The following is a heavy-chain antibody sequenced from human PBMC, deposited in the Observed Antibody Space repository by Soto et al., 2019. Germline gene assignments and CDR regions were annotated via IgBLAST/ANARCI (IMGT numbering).Heavy chain of an antibody. CDR1: GFSLSTSGVG. J-gene: IGHJ1*01. V-gene: IGHV2-5*01. D-gene: IGHD2-15*01. CDR2: IYWNDDK. CDR3: AHSGYCSGGSCYPLPYFQH. Sequence: SGPTLVNPTQTLTLTCTFSGFSLSTSGVGVGWIRQPPGKALEWLALIYWNDDKRYSPSLKSRLTITKDTSKNQVVLTMTNMDPVDTATYYRAHSGYCSGGSCYPLPYFQHWGQGTLVTVSS.